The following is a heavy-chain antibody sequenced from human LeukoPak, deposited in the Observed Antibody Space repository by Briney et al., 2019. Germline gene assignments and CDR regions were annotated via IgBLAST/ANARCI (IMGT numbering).Heavy chain of an antibody. CDR2: INAYNGNT. CDR3: ARDGETTVVTPRYFDY. J-gene: IGHJ4*02. CDR1: GYTFTSYG. Sequence: GASVKVSCKASGYTFTSYGISWVRQAPGQGLEWMGWINAYNGNTNYAQKLQGRVTMTTDTSTSTAYMELRSLRSDDTAVYYCARDGETTVVTPRYFDYWGQGTLVTVSS. V-gene: IGHV1-18*01. D-gene: IGHD4-23*01.